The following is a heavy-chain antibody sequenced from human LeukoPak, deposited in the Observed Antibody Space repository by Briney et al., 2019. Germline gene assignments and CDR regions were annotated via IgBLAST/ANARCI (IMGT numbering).Heavy chain of an antibody. CDR1: GYTLTELS. CDR2: FDPEDGET. Sequence: GASVKVSCKVSGYTLTELSMHWVRQAPGKGLEWMGGFDPEDGETIYAQKFQGRVTMTEDTSTDTAYMELSSLRSEDTAVYYCATTPLRLAAAGYNWFDPWGQGTLVTVSS. V-gene: IGHV1-24*01. D-gene: IGHD6-13*01. J-gene: IGHJ5*02. CDR3: ATTPLRLAAAGYNWFDP.